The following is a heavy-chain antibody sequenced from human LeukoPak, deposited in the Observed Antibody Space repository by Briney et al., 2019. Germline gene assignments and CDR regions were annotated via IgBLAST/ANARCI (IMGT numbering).Heavy chain of an antibody. CDR3: ARNADYGRRDWFDP. CDR1: GFTVSSNY. CDR2: IYSGGST. D-gene: IGHD4-17*01. J-gene: IGHJ5*02. V-gene: IGHV3-53*01. Sequence: GGSLRLSCAASGFTVSSNYMSWVRQAPGKGLEWVSVIYSGGSTYYADSVKGRFTISRDNSKNTLYLQMNSLRAEDTAVYYCARNADYGRRDWFDPWGQGTLVTVSS.